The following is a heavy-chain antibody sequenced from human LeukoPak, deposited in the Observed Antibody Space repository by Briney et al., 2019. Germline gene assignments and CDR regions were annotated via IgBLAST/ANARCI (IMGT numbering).Heavy chain of an antibody. CDR1: GGSISSGGYY. CDR2: IYYSGST. J-gene: IGHJ3*02. Sequence: SQTLSLTCTVSGGSISSGGYYWSWIRQHPGKGLEWIGYIYYSGSTYYNPSLKSRVTISVDTSKNQFSLKLSSVTAADTAVYYCAVHSGYYPILGGHAFDIWGQGTLVTVSS. D-gene: IGHD3-22*01. CDR3: AVHSGYYPILGGHAFDI. V-gene: IGHV4-31*03.